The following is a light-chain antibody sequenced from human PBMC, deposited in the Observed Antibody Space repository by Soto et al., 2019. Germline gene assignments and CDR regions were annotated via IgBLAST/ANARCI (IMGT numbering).Light chain of an antibody. CDR3: SSYTSSSTEV. CDR1: SSDVGGYKY. CDR2: EVS. J-gene: IGLJ1*01. Sequence: QPALTQPASVSGSPGQSITIPCTGTSSDVGGYKYVSWYQQHPGKAPKLMIYEVSNRPSGVSNRFSGSKSGNTASLTISGLQAEDEADYYCSSYTSSSTEVFGTGTKVTVL. V-gene: IGLV2-14*01.